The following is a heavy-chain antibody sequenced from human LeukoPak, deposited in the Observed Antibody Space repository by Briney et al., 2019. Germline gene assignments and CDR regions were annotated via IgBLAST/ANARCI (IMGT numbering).Heavy chain of an antibody. J-gene: IGHJ3*02. CDR2: INPNSGGT. CDR1: GYTFTGYY. CDR3: ARDGSFGVANGDAFDI. D-gene: IGHD3-3*01. V-gene: IGHV1-2*02. Sequence: ASVKVSCKASGYTFTGYYMHWVRQAPGQGLELMGWINPNSGGTNYAQKFQGRVTTTRDTSISTAYMELSRLRSDDTAVYYCARDGSFGVANGDAFDIWGQGTMVTVSS.